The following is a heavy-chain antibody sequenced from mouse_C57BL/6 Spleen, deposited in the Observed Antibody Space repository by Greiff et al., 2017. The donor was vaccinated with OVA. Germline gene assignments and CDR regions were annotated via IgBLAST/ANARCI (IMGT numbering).Heavy chain of an antibody. V-gene: IGHV2-5*01. CDR3: AKNEGYYDSYYFDY. Sequence: QVQLKQSGPGLVQPSQSLSLTCTVSGFSLTSYGVHWVRQSPGKGLEWLGVIWSGGSSDYNAAFMSSLCITKDNSESKVFFKMNSLQAEDTAINYWAKNEGYYDSYYFDYWGQGTTLTVSS. D-gene: IGHD2-4*01. CDR2: IWSGGSS. CDR1: GFSLTSYG. J-gene: IGHJ2*01.